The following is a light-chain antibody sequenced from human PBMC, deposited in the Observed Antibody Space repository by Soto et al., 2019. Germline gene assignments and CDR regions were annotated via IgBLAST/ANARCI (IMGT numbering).Light chain of an antibody. CDR2: GAS. Sequence: EIVMTQSPATVSVSPGQRATLSCRASQSVSSDLAWYHQKPGQAPRLLIYGASTRATGTPDRFSGSGFGTQFTLTISRLEPEDFAVYFCQQYGSSPLTFGGGTKVDIK. CDR1: QSVSSD. V-gene: IGKV3-20*01. J-gene: IGKJ4*01. CDR3: QQYGSSPLT.